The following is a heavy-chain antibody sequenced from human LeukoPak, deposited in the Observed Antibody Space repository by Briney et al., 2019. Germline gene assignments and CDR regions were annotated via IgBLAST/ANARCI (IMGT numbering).Heavy chain of an antibody. CDR2: IYYSGST. CDR3: ASYITMIVVVNAEYSQH. V-gene: IGHV4-39*01. J-gene: IGHJ1*01. D-gene: IGHD3-22*01. CDR1: GGSISSSSYY. Sequence: SETLSLTCTVSGGSISSSSYYWGWIRQPPGKGLEWIGSIYYSGSTYYNPSLKSRVTISVDTSKNQFSLKLSSVTAADTAVYYCASYITMIVVVNAEYSQHWGQGTLVTVSS.